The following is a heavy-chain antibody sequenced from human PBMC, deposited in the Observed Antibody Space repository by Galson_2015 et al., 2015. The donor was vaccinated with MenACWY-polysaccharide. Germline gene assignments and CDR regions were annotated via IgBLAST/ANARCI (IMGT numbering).Heavy chain of an antibody. CDR3: ARIIARKYTFADS. CDR2: MNPNSGNT. J-gene: IGHJ4*02. V-gene: IGHV1-8*01. D-gene: IGHD2-21*01. Sequence: SVKVSCKVSGYTFTNYDINWVRQATGQGLEWMGWMNPNSGNTGYAQKFQGRVTMTSSSAMTTAYMELSSLRSEDTAVYYCARIIARKYTFADSWGQGTLVTVSS. CDR1: GYTFTNYD.